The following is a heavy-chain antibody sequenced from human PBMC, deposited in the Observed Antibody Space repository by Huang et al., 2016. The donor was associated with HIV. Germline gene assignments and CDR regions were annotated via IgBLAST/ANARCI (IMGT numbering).Heavy chain of an antibody. D-gene: IGHD5-12*01. J-gene: IGHJ4*02. CDR3: ARDYEDGYNTFDY. CDR1: GYTFIGNY. CDR2: INPNSGGT. V-gene: IGHV1-2*02. Sequence: VQLVQSGAEVKKPGASVKVSCKASGYTFIGNYIHWVRQAPGQGLEWMGWINPNSGGTNYAQQCQGRVTMTRDTSISTAYMELNRLRSDDTAVYYCARDYEDGYNTFDYWGQGTLVTVSS.